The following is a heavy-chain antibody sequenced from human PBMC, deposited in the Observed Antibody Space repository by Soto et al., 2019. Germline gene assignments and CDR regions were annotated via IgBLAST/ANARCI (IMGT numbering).Heavy chain of an antibody. CDR1: GGAFNNYI. Sequence: QVQLVQSGAEVKKPGSAVKVSYKASGGAFNNYIFDWVRQAPGQGLEWMGGIIPMFGTPKYAQTFQDRITISADVSTGTAYMELTSLRFDDTAVYYCARGRDQPPVGLYFDSWGEGTRVTLSS. D-gene: IGHD1-26*01. V-gene: IGHV1-69*01. J-gene: IGHJ4*02. CDR3: ARGRDQPPVGLYFDS. CDR2: IIPMFGTP.